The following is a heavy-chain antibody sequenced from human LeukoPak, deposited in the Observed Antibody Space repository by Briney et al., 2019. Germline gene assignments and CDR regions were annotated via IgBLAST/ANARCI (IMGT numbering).Heavy chain of an antibody. CDR2: IYYSGST. CDR1: GGSVSSYY. D-gene: IGHD6-13*01. Sequence: SETLSLTCTVSGGSVSSYYWSWIRQPPGKGLEWIGYIYYSGSTNYNPSLKSRVTISVDTSKNQFSLKLSSVTAADTAVYYCARGGPAGKDYFDYWGQGTLVTVSS. V-gene: IGHV4-59*02. CDR3: ARGGPAGKDYFDY. J-gene: IGHJ4*02.